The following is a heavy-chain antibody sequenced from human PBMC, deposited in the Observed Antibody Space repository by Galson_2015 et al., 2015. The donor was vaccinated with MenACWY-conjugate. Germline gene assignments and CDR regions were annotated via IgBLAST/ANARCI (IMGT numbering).Heavy chain of an antibody. Sequence: ETLSLTCTVSGGSISSSTYYWGWIRQSPGKGLEWIGTIYDSGSTYYNPSLKSRVTISVDTSRNQFSLKLSPVTAADTAVYYCARQGPSGRAFDIWGQGTMVTVSS. CDR3: ARQGPSGRAFDI. CDR1: GGSISSSTYY. D-gene: IGHD3-10*01. J-gene: IGHJ3*02. CDR2: IYDSGST. V-gene: IGHV4-39*01.